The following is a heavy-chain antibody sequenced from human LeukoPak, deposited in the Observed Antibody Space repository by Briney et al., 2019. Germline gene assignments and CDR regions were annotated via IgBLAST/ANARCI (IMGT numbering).Heavy chain of an antibody. V-gene: IGHV3-30-3*01. Sequence: GRSLRLSCAASGFTFSSYAMHWVRQAPGKGLEWVAVISYDGSNKYYADSVKGRFTISRDNSKNTLYLQMNSLRAEDTAVYYCARGIVVVPAAEFDYWGQGTLVTVSS. CDR3: ARGIVVVPAAEFDY. J-gene: IGHJ4*02. CDR2: ISYDGSNK. D-gene: IGHD2-2*01. CDR1: GFTFSSYA.